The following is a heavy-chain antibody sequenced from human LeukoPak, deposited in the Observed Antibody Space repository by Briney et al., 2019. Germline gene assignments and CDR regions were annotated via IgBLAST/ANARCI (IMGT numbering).Heavy chain of an antibody. Sequence: SETLSLTCTVSGGSISSGAYYWSWIRQHPGKGLEWIGYIYYSGSTYYNPSLKSRVTISVDTSKNQFSLKLSSVTAADTAVYYCARFIVVVPAAMPELYYFDYWGQGTLVTASS. V-gene: IGHV4-31*03. J-gene: IGHJ4*02. CDR1: GGSISSGAYY. CDR3: ARFIVVVPAAMPELYYFDY. D-gene: IGHD2-2*01. CDR2: IYYSGST.